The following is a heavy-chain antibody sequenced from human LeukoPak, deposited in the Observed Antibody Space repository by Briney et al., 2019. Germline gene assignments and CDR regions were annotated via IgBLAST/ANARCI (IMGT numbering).Heavy chain of an antibody. V-gene: IGHV4-59*01. D-gene: IGHD2-15*01. Sequence: SETLSLTCTVSGGSISSYYWSWIRQPPGKGLEWIGYIYSSGSTNYNPSLKGRVTISVDTSKNQFSLKLSSVTAADTAVYYCARVRIRRAFDIWGQGTMVTVSS. CDR1: GGSISSYY. CDR3: ARVRIRRAFDI. CDR2: IYSSGST. J-gene: IGHJ3*02.